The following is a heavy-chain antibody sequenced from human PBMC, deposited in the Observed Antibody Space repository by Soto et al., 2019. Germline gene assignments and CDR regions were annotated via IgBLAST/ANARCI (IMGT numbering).Heavy chain of an antibody. CDR3: ARDAYYYYSSGYYCFDY. D-gene: IGHD3-22*01. CDR2: ISAYNGNT. CDR1: GYTFTSYG. J-gene: IGHJ4*02. V-gene: IGHV1-18*01. Sequence: ASVKVSCKXSGYTFTSYGISWVRQAPGQGLEWMGWISAYNGNTNYAQKLQGRVTMTTDTSTSTAYMELRSLRSDDTAVYYCARDAYYYYSSGYYCFDYWGQGTLVTVS.